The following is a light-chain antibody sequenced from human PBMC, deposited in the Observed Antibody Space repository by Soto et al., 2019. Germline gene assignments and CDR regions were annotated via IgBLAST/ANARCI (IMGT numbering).Light chain of an antibody. Sequence: QSALTQPPSASGSPGQSFTISCTGTSSDVGGYNFVSWYQQHPGKAPKLMIYDVTERPSGVPDRFSGSKSGNTASLTVSGLQGEDEADYYCTSYAGSNIPVLFGGGTTLTVL. CDR3: TSYAGSNIPVL. J-gene: IGLJ2*01. CDR2: DVT. V-gene: IGLV2-8*01. CDR1: SSDVGGYNF.